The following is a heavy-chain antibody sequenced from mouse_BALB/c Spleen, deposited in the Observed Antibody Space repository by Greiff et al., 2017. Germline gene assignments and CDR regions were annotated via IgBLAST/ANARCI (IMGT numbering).Heavy chain of an antibody. CDR2: IHPSDSET. D-gene: IGHD2-14*01. Sequence: VKLQQPGAELVRPGASVKLSCKASGYSFTSYWMNWVKQSPGQGLEWIGMIHPSDSETRFNQKFKDKATLTVDKSSSTDYMQLSSPTSEDSAVDYCAPSYGYDEGGFAYGGQGTLVTVAA. CDR1: GYSFTSYW. CDR3: APSYGYDEGGFAY. J-gene: IGHJ3*01. V-gene: IGHV1-74*01.